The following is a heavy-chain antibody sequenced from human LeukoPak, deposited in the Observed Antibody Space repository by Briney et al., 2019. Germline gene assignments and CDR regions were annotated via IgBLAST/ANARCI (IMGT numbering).Heavy chain of an antibody. CDR3: ARGHYDSIPVFIFDY. CDR1: GYTFTSYY. CDR2: INPNSGGT. D-gene: IGHD3-22*01. Sequence: ASVKVSCKASGYTFTSYYMHWVRQAPGQGLEWMGWINPNSGGTNYAQKFQGRVTMTRDTSISTAYMELSRLRSDDTAVYYCARGHYDSIPVFIFDYWGQGTLVTVSS. J-gene: IGHJ4*02. V-gene: IGHV1-2*02.